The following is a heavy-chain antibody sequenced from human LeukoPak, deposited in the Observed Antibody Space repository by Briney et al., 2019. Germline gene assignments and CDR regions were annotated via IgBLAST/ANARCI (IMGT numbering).Heavy chain of an antibody. V-gene: IGHV1-2*02. Sequence: ASVWVSCKASGYTFDDEYIHWVRQAPGLGLEWVGWINPKNGDTNYAQKFQGRVTMTRDTSISTAYMELRRLKSDDSAVYYCARRVQKLVATSWFDPWGQGTLVTVSS. J-gene: IGHJ5*02. CDR1: GYTFDDEY. D-gene: IGHD5-12*01. CDR2: INPKNGDT. CDR3: ARRVQKLVATSWFDP.